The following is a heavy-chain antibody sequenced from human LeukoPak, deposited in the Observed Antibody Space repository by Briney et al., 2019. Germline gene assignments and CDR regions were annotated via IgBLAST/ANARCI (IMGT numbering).Heavy chain of an antibody. J-gene: IGHJ6*03. CDR2: IYLGDSDT. V-gene: IGHV5-51*01. Sequence: GESLKISCKVSGYSFTSYWIGWVRQMPGKGLEWMGIIYLGDSDTRYSPSFQGQVTISADKSISTAYLQWSSLKASDTAMYYCARHPGWYESGGYYYYYYMDAWGKGTTVTVSS. D-gene: IGHD6-19*01. CDR3: ARHPGWYESGGYYYYYYMDA. CDR1: GYSFTSYW.